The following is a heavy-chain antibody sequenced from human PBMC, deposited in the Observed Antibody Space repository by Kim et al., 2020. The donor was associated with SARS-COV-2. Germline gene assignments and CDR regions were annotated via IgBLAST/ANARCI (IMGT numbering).Heavy chain of an antibody. D-gene: IGHD2-15*01. CDR3: AREGGYCSGGTCHRPLDY. J-gene: IGHJ4*02. V-gene: IGHV4-31*03. Sequence: SETLSLTCTVSGGSISSGGYYWSWIRQHPGKGLEWIGYIYYNGSPYYNPSLKSRVIISVDTSKNQFSLKLSSVTAADTAVYYCAREGGYCSGGTCHRPLDYWGQGTLVTVSS. CDR2: IYYNGSP. CDR1: GGSISSGGYY.